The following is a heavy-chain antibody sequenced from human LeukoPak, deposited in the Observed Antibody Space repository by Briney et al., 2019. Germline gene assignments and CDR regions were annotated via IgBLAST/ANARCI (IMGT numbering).Heavy chain of an antibody. J-gene: IGHJ4*02. Sequence: ASVKVSCTASGYTFTGYYMHWVRQAPGQGLEWMGQINPNSGGTNYAQKFQGRVTMTRDTSISTSYMELSRLRSDDTAVYYCARLRPYDSSGYCDCWGQGTLVTVSS. CDR3: ARLRPYDSSGYCDC. CDR2: INPNSGGT. V-gene: IGHV1-2*06. D-gene: IGHD3-22*01. CDR1: GYTFTGYY.